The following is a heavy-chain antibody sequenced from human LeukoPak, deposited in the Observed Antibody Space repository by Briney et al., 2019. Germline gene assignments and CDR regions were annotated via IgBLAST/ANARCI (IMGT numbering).Heavy chain of an antibody. J-gene: IGHJ5*02. CDR3: AKDGYSSSWYDV. CDR1: GFTFSSYW. V-gene: IGHV3-33*06. CDR2: IWYDGSNK. Sequence: GGSLRLSCAASGFTFSSYWMTWVRQAPGKGLEWVAVIWYDGSNKYYADSVKGRFTISRDNSKNTLYLQMNSLRAEDTAVYYCAKDGYSSSWYDVWGQGTLVTVSS. D-gene: IGHD6-13*01.